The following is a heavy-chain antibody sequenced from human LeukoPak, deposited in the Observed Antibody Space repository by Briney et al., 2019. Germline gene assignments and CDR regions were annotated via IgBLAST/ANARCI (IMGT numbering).Heavy chain of an antibody. J-gene: IGHJ5*02. CDR1: GYSFTSYW. CDR2: IYPGDSDT. CDR3: ARLPVYQDWFDP. V-gene: IGHV5-51*01. D-gene: IGHD2-8*01. Sequence: GEPLKISCKGSGYSFTSYWIGWVRQMPGKDLGWMGIIYPGDSDTRYSPSFQGQVTISADKSISTAYLQWSNLKASDTAMYYCARLPVYQDWFDPWGQGTLVTVSS.